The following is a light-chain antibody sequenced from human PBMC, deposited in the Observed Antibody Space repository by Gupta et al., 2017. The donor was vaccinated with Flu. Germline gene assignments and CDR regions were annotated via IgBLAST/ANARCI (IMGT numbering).Light chain of an antibody. CDR2: GIS. CDR1: QSVDNSH. J-gene: IGKJ4*01. CDR3: QQDDNSPLT. V-gene: IGKV3-20*01. Sequence: ENVLTQSPGTLSLSPGESTTLSCRASQSVDNSHLAWHQQKPGQAPRLLIYGISNRATGLPDRFSGSGSGTDFTLTISRLEPEDFAVYCCQQDDNSPLTFGGGTRVEIK.